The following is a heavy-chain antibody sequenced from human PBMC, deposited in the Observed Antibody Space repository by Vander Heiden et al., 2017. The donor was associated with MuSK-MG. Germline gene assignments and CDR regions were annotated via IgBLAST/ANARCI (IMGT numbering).Heavy chain of an antibody. CDR1: GFTLSSYL. CDR3: ARDPYYYGSGSYYYFQS. J-gene: IGHJ5*02. Sequence: EVQLVESGGGLVQPGGSLRLSCAASGFTLSSYLMNWVRQAPGKGLECVANINQDGSEKYYVDSVKGRFTIFRDNAKNSLYLQMNSLRVEDTAIYYCARDPYYYGSGSYYYFQSWGQGTLVTVSS. CDR2: INQDGSEK. V-gene: IGHV3-7*01. D-gene: IGHD3-10*01.